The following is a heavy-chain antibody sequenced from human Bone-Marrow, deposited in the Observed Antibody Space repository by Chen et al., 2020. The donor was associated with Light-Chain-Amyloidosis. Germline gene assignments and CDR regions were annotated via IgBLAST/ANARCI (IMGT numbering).Heavy chain of an antibody. J-gene: IGHJ4*02. V-gene: IGHV1-3*01. D-gene: IGHD3-10*01. CDR1: GYTFTNYA. Sequence: QVQLVQSGAEVKKPGASVKGSCKASGYTFTNYALHWVRQATGQRLEWMGWINAGNGNTKYSQKFQGRVTITRDTSASIAYMELSSLRSEDTAVYYCARDRFYGSGSYYIFDYWGQGTLVTVSS. CDR3: ARDRFYGSGSYYIFDY. CDR2: INAGNGNT.